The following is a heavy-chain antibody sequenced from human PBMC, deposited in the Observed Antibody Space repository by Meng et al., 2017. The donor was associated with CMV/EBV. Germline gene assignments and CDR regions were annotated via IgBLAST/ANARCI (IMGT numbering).Heavy chain of an antibody. V-gene: IGHV1-69*12. CDR2: IIPIFGTA. D-gene: IGHD1-20*01. CDR1: GGTFSSYA. CDR3: ASVTGIGWWYFDL. Sequence: QVRRGQLGAEVKKPGSSVNVSCKASGGTFSSYAISWVRQAPGQGLEWMGGIIPIFGTANYAQKFQGRVTITADESTSTAYMELSSLRSEDTAVYYCASVTGIGWWYFDLWGQGTLVTVSS. J-gene: IGHJ2*01.